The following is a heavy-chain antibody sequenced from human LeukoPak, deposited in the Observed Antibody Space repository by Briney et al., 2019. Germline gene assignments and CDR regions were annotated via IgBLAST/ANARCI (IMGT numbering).Heavy chain of an antibody. CDR1: GGSFSGYY. CDR2: INHSGST. V-gene: IGHV4-34*01. D-gene: IGHD4-17*01. Sequence: SETLSLTCAVYGGSFSGYYWSWIRQPPGKGREWIGEINHSGSTNYNPSLKSRVTISVDTSKNQFSLKLSSVTAADTAVYYCARVATVPPEYMDVWGKGTTVTISS. J-gene: IGHJ6*03. CDR3: ARVATVPPEYMDV.